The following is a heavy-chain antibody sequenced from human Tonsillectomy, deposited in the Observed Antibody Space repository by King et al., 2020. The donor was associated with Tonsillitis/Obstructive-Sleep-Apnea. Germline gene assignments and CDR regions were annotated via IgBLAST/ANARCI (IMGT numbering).Heavy chain of an antibody. CDR2: IWDDERNK. D-gene: IGHD6-13*01. V-gene: IGHV3-33*01. Sequence: VQLVESGGGVVQPGTSLRLSCAASGFTLSSFGLYWVRQAPGKGLEGVAVIWDDERNKNYADSVKGRFTISRDNSKNTLYLQMHSLRPEDTAVYYCARVAGYSSSWFYFDYWGQGTVVTVSS. CDR3: ARVAGYSSSWFYFDY. J-gene: IGHJ4*02. CDR1: GFTLSSFG.